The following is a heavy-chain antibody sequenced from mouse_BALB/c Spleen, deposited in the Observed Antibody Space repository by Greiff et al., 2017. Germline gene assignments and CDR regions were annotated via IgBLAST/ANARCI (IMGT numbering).Heavy chain of an antibody. CDR3: ARRGDGYYVAWFAY. J-gene: IGHJ3*01. V-gene: IGHV14-3*02. CDR2: IDPANGNT. Sequence: DVKLQESGAELVKPGASVKLSCTASGFNIKDTYMHWVKQRPEQGLEWIGRIDPANGNTKYDPKFQGKATITADTSSNTAYLQLSSLTSEDTAVYYCARRGDGYYVAWFAYWGQGTLVTVSA. D-gene: IGHD2-3*01. CDR1: GFNIKDTY.